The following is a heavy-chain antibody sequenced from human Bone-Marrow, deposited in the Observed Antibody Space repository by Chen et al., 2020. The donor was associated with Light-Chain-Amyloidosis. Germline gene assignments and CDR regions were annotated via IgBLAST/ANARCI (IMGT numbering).Heavy chain of an antibody. CDR1: GFTFDNFG. CDR3: ASYNGGAALNI. Sequence: EVQLVESGGGVARPGGSLRLSCAASGFTFDNFGMNWVRQGPGKGLEWVSGISWNGGRTGYSESVKGRFTISRDNAKNSVYLQMNSLKDEDTALYYCASYNGGAALNIWGQGTMVTVSS. CDR2: ISWNGGRT. V-gene: IGHV3-20*04. J-gene: IGHJ3*02. D-gene: IGHD3-16*01.